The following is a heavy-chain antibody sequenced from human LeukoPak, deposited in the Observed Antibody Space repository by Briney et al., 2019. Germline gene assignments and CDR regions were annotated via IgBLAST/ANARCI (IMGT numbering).Heavy chain of an antibody. J-gene: IGHJ4*02. CDR2: IWYDGSNK. Sequence: PGRSLRLSCAASGFTFSSYGMHWVRQAPGKGLEWVAVIWYDGSNKYYADSVKGRFTISRDNSKNTLYLQMNSLRTEDTAVYYCAKGVSSANLYYFDYWGQGTLVTVSS. CDR3: AKGVSSANLYYFDY. V-gene: IGHV3-33*06. D-gene: IGHD1-14*01. CDR1: GFTFSSYG.